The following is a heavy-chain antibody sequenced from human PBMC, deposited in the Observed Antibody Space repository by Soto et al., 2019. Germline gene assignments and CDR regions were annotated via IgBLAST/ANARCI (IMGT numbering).Heavy chain of an antibody. J-gene: IGHJ6*02. V-gene: IGHV1-58*01. CDR2: IVVGSGNT. CDR1: GLTFTSSA. CDR3: AATDTAMAGGDYGMDV. Sequence: SVKVSCKASGLTFTSSAVQWVRQARGQRLEWIGWIVVGSGNTNYAQKFQERVTITRDMSTSTAYMELSSLRSEDTAVYYCAATDTAMAGGDYGMDVWGQGTRVTVSS. D-gene: IGHD5-18*01.